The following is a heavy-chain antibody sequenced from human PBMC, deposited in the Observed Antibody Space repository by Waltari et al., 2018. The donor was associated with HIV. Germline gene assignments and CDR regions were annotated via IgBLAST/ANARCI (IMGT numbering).Heavy chain of an antibody. V-gene: IGHV4-39*01. J-gene: IGHJ6*02. CDR3: ARRHFLDNSGYCVRRFFSYEDVEV. CDR2: GHASGVA. CDR1: GGSLSSYFHCCDTSLNYY. Sequence: QLQDSGPRLVQPSETLSPNCTVSGGSLSSYFHCCDTSLNYYLAWFRQTPGQCLECIQRGHASGVAHDNPTLANRVIISLDMAMNQFSLTVTSVTAADTALYYCARRHFLDNSGYCVRRFFSYEDVEVWGQGTMVTVS. D-gene: IGHD3-22*01.